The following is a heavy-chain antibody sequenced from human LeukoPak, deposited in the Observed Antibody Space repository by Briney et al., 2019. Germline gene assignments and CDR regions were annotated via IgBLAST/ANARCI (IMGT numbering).Heavy chain of an antibody. D-gene: IGHD6-6*01. CDR3: DPHDSASQF. J-gene: IGHJ4*02. V-gene: IGHV3-30-3*01. CDR1: GFTFSIYA. Sequence: GGSLRLSCAASGFTFSIYAMHWVRQAPGKGLEWVAFISSDGSNKYYADSVKGRFTISRDNSKNTLYLQVNGLRDEDTAVYYCDPHDSASQFWGQGTLVTVSS. CDR2: ISSDGSNK.